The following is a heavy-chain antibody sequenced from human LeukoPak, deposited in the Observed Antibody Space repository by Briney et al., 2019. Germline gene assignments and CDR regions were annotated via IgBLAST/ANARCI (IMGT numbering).Heavy chain of an antibody. J-gene: IGHJ4*02. D-gene: IGHD6-13*01. CDR3: ARGVRGIAYIIDY. V-gene: IGHV3-21*01. Sequence: GGSLRLSCAASGFTFSSYSMNWVRQAPGKGLEWVSSISSSSSYIYYADSVKGRFTISRDNAKNSLYLQMNSLRAEDTAVYYCARGVRGIAYIIDYWAREPWSPSPQ. CDR2: ISSSSSYI. CDR1: GFTFSSYS.